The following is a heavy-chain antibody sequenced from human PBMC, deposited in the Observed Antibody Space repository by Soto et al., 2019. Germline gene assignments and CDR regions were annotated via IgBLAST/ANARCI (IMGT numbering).Heavy chain of an antibody. CDR1: GFTFSSYA. J-gene: IGHJ4*02. Sequence: EVQLLESGGGLVQPGGSLRLSCAASGFTFSSYAMSWVRQAPGKGLEWVSAISGSGGSTYDADSVKGRFTISRDNSKNTLYLQMNSLRAEDTTVYYCANEPYDFWSGYYNSGVAVYFDYWGQGTLVTVSS. CDR2: ISGSGGST. CDR3: ANEPYDFWSGYYNSGVAVYFDY. D-gene: IGHD3-3*01. V-gene: IGHV3-23*01.